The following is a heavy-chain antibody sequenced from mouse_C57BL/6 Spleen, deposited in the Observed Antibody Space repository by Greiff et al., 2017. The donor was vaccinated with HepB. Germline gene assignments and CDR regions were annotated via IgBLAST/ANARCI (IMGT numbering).Heavy chain of an antibody. D-gene: IGHD1-1*01. J-gene: IGHJ1*03. V-gene: IGHV1-50*01. CDR1: GYTFTSYW. CDR3: ARDYYGSRYFDV. Sequence: QVQLQQPGAELVKPGASVKLSCKASGYTFTSYWMQWVKQRPGQGLEWIGEIDPSDSYPNYNQKFKGKATLTVDTSSSTAYMQLSSLTSEDSAVYYCARDYYGSRYFDVWGTGTTVTVSS. CDR2: IDPSDSYP.